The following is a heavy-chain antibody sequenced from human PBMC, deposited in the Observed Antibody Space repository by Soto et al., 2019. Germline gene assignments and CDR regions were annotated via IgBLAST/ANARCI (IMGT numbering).Heavy chain of an antibody. J-gene: IGHJ6*01. D-gene: IGHD2-2*03. CDR3: ARFGYCVRPSCSFLPDD. V-gene: IGHV3-48*03. CDR1: GFTFISDA. Sequence: PGGSLRLSCVASGFTFISDAMNWFRQGPGKGLEWLSFISKSGTTTYYADSVKGRFTISRDNAKNSLYLQMNSLRDEDMAVYYCARFGYCVRPSCSFLPDDWGQGTTVFVCS. CDR2: ISKSGTTT.